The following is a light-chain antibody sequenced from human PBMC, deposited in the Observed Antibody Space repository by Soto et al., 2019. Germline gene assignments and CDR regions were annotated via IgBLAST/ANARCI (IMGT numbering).Light chain of an antibody. CDR1: QSVSSN. Sequence: EIVMTQSPAPRSVAPVERATLSFRASQSVSSNLAWYQQKPGQAPRLLIYGASTRATGIPARFSGSGSGTEFTLTISSLQSEDFAVYYCQEYNTWPWTFGQGTKVDIK. J-gene: IGKJ1*01. CDR2: GAS. CDR3: QEYNTWPWT. V-gene: IGKV3-15*01.